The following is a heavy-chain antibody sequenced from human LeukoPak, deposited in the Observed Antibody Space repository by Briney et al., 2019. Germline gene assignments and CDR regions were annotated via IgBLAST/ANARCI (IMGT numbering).Heavy chain of an antibody. Sequence: PAGGSLRLSCAASGFTFSNYYMHWGRQAPGKGLEWVAVISDDGNRKYYADSVQGRFTISRDNSKNTLYPQMNSLRAEDTAVYFCVKDLSGYWTFDYWGQGTLVTVSS. CDR2: ISDDGNRK. D-gene: IGHD1-1*01. CDR3: VKDLSGYWTFDY. J-gene: IGHJ4*02. CDR1: GFTFSNYY. V-gene: IGHV3-30*18.